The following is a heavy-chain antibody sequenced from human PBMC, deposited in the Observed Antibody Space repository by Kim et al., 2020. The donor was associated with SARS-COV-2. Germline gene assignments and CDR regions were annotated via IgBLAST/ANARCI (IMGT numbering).Heavy chain of an antibody. V-gene: IGHV1-46*01. CDR3: ARGTHSSSWYRGPYYFDY. D-gene: IGHD6-13*01. Sequence: QGRVTMTRDTATSTVYMELSSLRSEDTAVYYCARGTHSSSWYRGPYYFDYWGQGTLVTVSS. J-gene: IGHJ4*02.